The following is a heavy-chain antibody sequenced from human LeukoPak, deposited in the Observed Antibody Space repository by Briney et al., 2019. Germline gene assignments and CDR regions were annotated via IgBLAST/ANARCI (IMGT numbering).Heavy chain of an antibody. J-gene: IGHJ4*02. CDR3: ARSRWFGEFPFDY. D-gene: IGHD3-10*01. CDR2: ISGSSTTI. CDR1: GFTFSSYT. V-gene: IGHV3-48*04. Sequence: GGSLRLSCAASGFTFSSYTMNWVRQAPGKGLEWVSYISGSSTTIYYADSVKGRFTISRDNAKNSLYLQMNSLRAEDTAVYYCARSRWFGEFPFDYWGQGTLVTVSS.